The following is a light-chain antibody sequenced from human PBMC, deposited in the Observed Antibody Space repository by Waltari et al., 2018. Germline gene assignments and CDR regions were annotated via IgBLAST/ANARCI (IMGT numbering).Light chain of an antibody. J-gene: IGKJ1*01. V-gene: IGKV1-5*01. CDR2: GAS. Sequence: DIQMTQSPSTLSASIGDRVTIPCRASQSLSNWLTWYQQKPGKAPKLLIYGASSLESGVPSRFSGSGSGTEFTLTISSLQPDDFATYYCQQYNTYSRTFGQGTTVEVK. CDR1: QSLSNW. CDR3: QQYNTYSRT.